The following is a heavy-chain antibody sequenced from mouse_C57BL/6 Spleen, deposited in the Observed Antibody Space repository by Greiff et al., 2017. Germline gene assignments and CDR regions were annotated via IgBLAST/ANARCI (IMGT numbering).Heavy chain of an antibody. CDR3: ARTDYDGFAY. V-gene: IGHV1-43*01. CDR1: GYSFTGYY. D-gene: IGHD2-4*01. Sequence: EVQLQPSGPELVKPGASVKISCKASGYSFTGYYMHWVKQSSEKSLEWIGEINPSTGGTSYNQKFKGKATLTVDKSSSTAYMQLKSLTSEDSAVYYCARTDYDGFAYWGQGTLVTVSA. CDR2: INPSTGGT. J-gene: IGHJ3*01.